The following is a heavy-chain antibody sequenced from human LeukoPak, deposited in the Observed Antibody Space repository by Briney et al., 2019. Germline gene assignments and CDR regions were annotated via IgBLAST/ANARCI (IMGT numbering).Heavy chain of an antibody. V-gene: IGHV4-34*01. CDR3: ARVRFLEWPAPMDV. Sequence: SETLSLTCAVYGGSFSGYYWSWIRQPPGKGLEWIGEINHSGSTNYNPSLKSRVTISVDTSKNQISLRLSSVTAADTAVYYCARVRFLEWPAPMDVWGKGTTVTDSS. CDR2: INHSGST. J-gene: IGHJ6*03. D-gene: IGHD3-3*01. CDR1: GGSFSGYY.